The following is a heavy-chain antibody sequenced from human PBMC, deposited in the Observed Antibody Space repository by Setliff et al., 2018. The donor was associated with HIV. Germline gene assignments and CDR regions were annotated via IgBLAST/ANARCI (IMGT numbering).Heavy chain of an antibody. CDR3: AREGKTALVTKYFDY. J-gene: IGHJ4*01. V-gene: IGHV4-31*03. Sequence: SETLSLTCTVSGGSISSSGNYWTWIRQRPGKGLEWIGYIYYSGSAFYNPSLKSRITISRDTSKNQFSLKMNSVTAADTAVYYCAREGKTALVTKYFDYWGHGKLVTVS. CDR2: IYYSGSA. CDR1: GGSISSSGNY. D-gene: IGHD5-18*01.